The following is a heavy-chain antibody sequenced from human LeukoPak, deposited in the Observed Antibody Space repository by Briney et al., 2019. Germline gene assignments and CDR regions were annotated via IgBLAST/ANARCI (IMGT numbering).Heavy chain of an antibody. V-gene: IGHV1-69*13. Sequence: GASVKVSCKASGGTFSSYAISWVRQAPGQGLEWMGGIIPIFGTANYAQKFQGRVTITADESTSTAYMELSSLRSEDTAVYYCAREEHSSGWYRANYDYWGQGTLVTVSS. J-gene: IGHJ4*02. CDR2: IIPIFGTA. CDR3: AREEHSSGWYRANYDY. CDR1: GGTFSSYA. D-gene: IGHD6-19*01.